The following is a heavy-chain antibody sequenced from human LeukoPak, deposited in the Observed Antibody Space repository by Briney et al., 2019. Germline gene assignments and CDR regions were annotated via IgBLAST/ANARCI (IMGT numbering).Heavy chain of an antibody. CDR1: GFTFSDYW. V-gene: IGHV3-7*01. D-gene: IGHD6-19*01. CDR2: IKQDGSEK. J-gene: IGHJ3*02. Sequence: GGSLRLSCAASGFTFSDYWMTWVRQAPGKGLEWVAHIKQDGSEKYYVDSVKGRFTISRDNAKNSLYLQMNSLRAEDTAVYYCASLGWYDAFDIWGQGTMVTVSS. CDR3: ASLGWYDAFDI.